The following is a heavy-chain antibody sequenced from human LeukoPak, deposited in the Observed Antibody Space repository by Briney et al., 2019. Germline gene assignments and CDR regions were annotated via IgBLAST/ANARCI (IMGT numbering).Heavy chain of an antibody. V-gene: IGHV3-66*02. Sequence: GGSLRLSCAASGFTFSDYYMSWIRQAPGKGLEWVSVIYSGGTTYYADSVKGRFTISRDNSKNTLYLQMNSLRAEDTAVYYCARDAYSSGWFPAGIWGQGTMVTVSS. CDR3: ARDAYSSGWFPAGI. CDR1: GFTFSDYY. CDR2: IYSGGTT. D-gene: IGHD6-19*01. J-gene: IGHJ3*02.